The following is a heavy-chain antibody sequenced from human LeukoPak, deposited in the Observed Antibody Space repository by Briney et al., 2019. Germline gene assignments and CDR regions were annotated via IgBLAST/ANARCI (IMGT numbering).Heavy chain of an antibody. D-gene: IGHD1-1*01. CDR3: ARAGNNWSFDY. Sequence: SETLSLTCTVSGDSVSIYYWSWIRQPPGKGLEGSGYIYYRGNTNYNPSLKSRVTMAVDTSKNQFSLKVSSVTAADTAVYYCARAGNNWSFDYWGQGTLVTVSS. CDR2: IYYRGNT. CDR1: GDSVSIYY. V-gene: IGHV4-59*02. J-gene: IGHJ4*02.